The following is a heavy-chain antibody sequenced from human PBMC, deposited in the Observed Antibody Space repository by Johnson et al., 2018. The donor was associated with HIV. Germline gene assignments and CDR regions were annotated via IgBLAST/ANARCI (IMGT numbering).Heavy chain of an antibody. CDR1: GFTFSNVW. V-gene: IGHV3-66*01. CDR2: IYSDGRT. Sequence: VQLVESGGGLVQPGGSLRLSCAASGFTFSNVWMTWVRQAPGKGLEWVSIIYSDGRTYYADSVKGRFTISRDNSKNTLYLQMNSLRAGDPALYYCARDGLAANAFDPWGQGPMVTVSS. CDR3: ARDGLAANAFDP. D-gene: IGHD3/OR15-3a*01. J-gene: IGHJ3*01.